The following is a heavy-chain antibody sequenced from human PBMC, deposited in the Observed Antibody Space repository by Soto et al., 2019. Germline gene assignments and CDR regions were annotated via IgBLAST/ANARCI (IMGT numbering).Heavy chain of an antibody. Sequence: QVQLQESGPGLVKPSETLSLTCTVSSGSISSSYWSWIRQPPGKGLEWIGYIHYSGNTNSNPSLTSRVPMSVDTSKSQFSLTLSSVTAADTAVYYCARYPYYYGMDVWGQGTTVTVSS. CDR1: SGSISSSY. J-gene: IGHJ6*02. V-gene: IGHV4-59*01. CDR3: ARYPYYYGMDV. CDR2: IHYSGNT.